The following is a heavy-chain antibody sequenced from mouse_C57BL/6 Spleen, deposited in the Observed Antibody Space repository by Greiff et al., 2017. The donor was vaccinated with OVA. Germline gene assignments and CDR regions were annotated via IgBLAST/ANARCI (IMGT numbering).Heavy chain of an antibody. Sequence: VQLQQSGPELVKPGASVKISCKASGYTFTDYYMNWVKQSHGKSLEWIGDINPNNGGTSYNQKFKGKATLTVDKSSSTAYMELRSLTSEDSAVYYCASLIYLDYWGQGTSVTVSS. CDR3: ASLIYLDY. CDR1: GYTFTDYY. J-gene: IGHJ4*01. D-gene: IGHD2-1*01. V-gene: IGHV1-26*01. CDR2: INPNNGGT.